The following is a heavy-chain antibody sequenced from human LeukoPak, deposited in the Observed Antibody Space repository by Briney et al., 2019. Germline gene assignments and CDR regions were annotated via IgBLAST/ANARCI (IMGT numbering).Heavy chain of an antibody. V-gene: IGHV3-15*01. CDR3: TTVRDFWSGFDY. CDR1: GFTFSSYW. Sequence: GGSLRLSCAASGFTFSSYWMHWVRQAPGKGLEWVGRIKSKTDGGTTDYTAPVKGRFTISRDDSKNTLYLQMNSLKTEDTAVYYCTTVRDFWSGFDYWGQGTLVTVSS. D-gene: IGHD3-3*01. CDR2: IKSKTDGGTT. J-gene: IGHJ4*02.